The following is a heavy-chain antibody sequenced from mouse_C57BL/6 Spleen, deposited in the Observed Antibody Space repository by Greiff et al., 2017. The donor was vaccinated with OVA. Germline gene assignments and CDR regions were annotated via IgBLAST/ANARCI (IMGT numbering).Heavy chain of an antibody. CDR3: ARGNYGNPAWFAY. J-gene: IGHJ3*01. Sequence: EVQLQQSGPELVKPGASVKISCKASGYSFTDYNMNWVKQSNGKSLEWIGVINPNYGTTSYNQKFKGKATLTVEQSSSTAYMKLNSLTSEDSAVYYCARGNYGNPAWFAYWGQGTLVTVSA. D-gene: IGHD2-1*01. CDR2: INPNYGTT. CDR1: GYSFTDYN. V-gene: IGHV1-39*01.